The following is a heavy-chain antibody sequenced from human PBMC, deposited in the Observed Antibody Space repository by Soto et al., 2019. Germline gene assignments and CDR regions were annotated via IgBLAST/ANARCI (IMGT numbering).Heavy chain of an antibody. CDR2: IYPGDSDT. J-gene: IGHJ3*02. D-gene: IGHD6-25*01. V-gene: IGHV5-51*01. CDR3: ARTARRGDVFDI. Sequence: EVQLVQSGADVKKPGESLKISCTGSGYSFSSYWIGWVRQMPGKGLEWMGIIYPGDSDTRYSPSFQGQVTISADKSITTAYLQWSSLSASDTAMFYCARTARRGDVFDIWGQGTMVTVSS. CDR1: GYSFSSYW.